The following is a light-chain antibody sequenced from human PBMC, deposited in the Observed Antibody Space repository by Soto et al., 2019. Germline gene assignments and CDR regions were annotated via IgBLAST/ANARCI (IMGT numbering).Light chain of an antibody. J-gene: IGLJ2*01. V-gene: IGLV2-14*01. CDR3: SSHTSSSTLV. CDR2: EVS. Sequence: SVLTQPASLSWSPGQSITISCTGTSSDVGGYNYVSWYQQHPGKAPKLMIYEVSNRPSGVSNRFSGSKSGNTASLTISGLQAEDEADYYCSSHTSSSTLVFGGGTKVTVL. CDR1: SSDVGGYNY.